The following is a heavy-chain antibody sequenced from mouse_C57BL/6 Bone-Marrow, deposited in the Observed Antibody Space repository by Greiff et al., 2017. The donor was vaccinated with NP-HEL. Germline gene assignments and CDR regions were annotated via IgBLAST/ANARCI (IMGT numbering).Heavy chain of an antibody. V-gene: IGHV1-55*01. CDR3: ARGVVTTRVYYAMDY. CDR2: IYPGSGST. CDR1: GYTFTSYW. D-gene: IGHD2-2*01. J-gene: IGHJ4*01. Sequence: QVQLQQPGAELVKPGASVKMSCKASGYTFTSYWITWVKQRPGQGLEWIGDIYPGSGSTNYNEKFKSKATLTVDTSSSTAYMQLSSLTSEDSAVYYCARGVVTTRVYYAMDYWGQGTSVTVSS.